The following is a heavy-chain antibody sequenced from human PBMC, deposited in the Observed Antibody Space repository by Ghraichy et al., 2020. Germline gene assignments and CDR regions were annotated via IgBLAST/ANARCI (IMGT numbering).Heavy chain of an antibody. V-gene: IGHV3-48*02. CDR3: ARGSRVVRFYYDAGMDV. Sequence: GGSLRLSCVGSGFSFSGYSMNWVRQSPGKGLEWVSYITSSSRTISYADSVKGRFTISRDNAQNSLYLQMNSLRDEDTAVYYCARGSRVVRFYYDAGMDVCGQGTAVTVSS. J-gene: IGHJ6*02. CDR2: ITSSSRTI. D-gene: IGHD4-23*01. CDR1: GFSFSGYS.